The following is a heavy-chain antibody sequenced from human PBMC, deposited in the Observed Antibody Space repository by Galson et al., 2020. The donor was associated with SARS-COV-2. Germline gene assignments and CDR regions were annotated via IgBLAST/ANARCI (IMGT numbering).Heavy chain of an antibody. CDR3: ARLHSSGWRGGFGY. D-gene: IGHD6-19*01. J-gene: IGHJ4*02. CDR1: GFTFSNYA. CDR2: ISYDENTK. Sequence: GGSLRLSCAASGFTFSNYAIHWVRQAPGKGLEWVAFISYDENTKWYADSVRGRFTISRDSSKNTLYLQVNSLRAEDTAVYYCARLHSSGWRGGFGYWGQGTLVTVSS. V-gene: IGHV3-30-3*01.